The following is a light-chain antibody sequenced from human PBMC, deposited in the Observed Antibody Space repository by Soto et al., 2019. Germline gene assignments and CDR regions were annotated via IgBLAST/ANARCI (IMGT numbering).Light chain of an antibody. J-gene: IGKJ2*01. Sequence: VLTQSPGTLSLSPGERATLSCRASQSVTSNYLASYQQSPCQAPRLLIYGASSRAAGIPDRFSGRGSGTDFTLTISRLEPEDLAGYYCQQYGSVGPFGQGTKLEIK. CDR1: QSVTSNY. CDR2: GAS. V-gene: IGKV3-20*01. CDR3: QQYGSVGP.